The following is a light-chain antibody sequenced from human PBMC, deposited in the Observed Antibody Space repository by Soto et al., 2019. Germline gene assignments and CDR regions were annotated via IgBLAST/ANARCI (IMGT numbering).Light chain of an antibody. CDR3: QSAHSSGTYAV. Sequence: SYELTQPPSVSESPGQTARITCSGDALPKQYAYWYRQKPGQAPVLVIYKDSERPSGIPERFSGSSSGTTVTLTISGVQAEDEADYYCQSAHSSGTYAVFGGGTQLTVL. CDR1: ALPKQY. CDR2: KDS. J-gene: IGLJ7*01. V-gene: IGLV3-25*03.